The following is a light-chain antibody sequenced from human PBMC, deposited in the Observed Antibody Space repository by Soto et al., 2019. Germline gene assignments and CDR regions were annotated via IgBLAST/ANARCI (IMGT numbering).Light chain of an antibody. CDR1: QSVSSY. CDR3: KKRSNWPYT. CDR2: DAS. V-gene: IGKV3-11*01. J-gene: IGKJ2*01. Sequence: EIVLTQSPATLSLSPGERATLSCRASQSVSSYLAWYQQKPGQAPRLLIYDASNRATGIPARFSGSGSGTDFTLTISSLEPEDLEVYYCKKRSNWPYTFGQGTKLEIK.